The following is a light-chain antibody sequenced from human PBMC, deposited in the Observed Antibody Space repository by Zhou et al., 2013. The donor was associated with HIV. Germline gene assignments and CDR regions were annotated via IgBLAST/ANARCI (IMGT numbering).Light chain of an antibody. Sequence: DIQMTQSPSTLSASVGDRVTITCRASQSISYWLAWYQQKPGKAPKLLIYEASSLERGVPSRFSGSGSGTEFTLTISSLQADDFATYYCQQYNSYLTFGQGTKVEIK. CDR2: EAS. V-gene: IGKV1-5*03. J-gene: IGKJ1*01. CDR1: QSISYW. CDR3: QQYNSYLT.